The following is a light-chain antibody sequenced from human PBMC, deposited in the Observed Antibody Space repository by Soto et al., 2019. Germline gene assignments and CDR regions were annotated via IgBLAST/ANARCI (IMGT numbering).Light chain of an antibody. Sequence: EIVLTQSPATLSLSPGERATLSCRASQSVSSYLAWYQQKPGQAPRLLIYDASNRATGIPARFSGSGSGTDFPLTISSLEPEDFAVYSCQQRRNWPLTFGGGTKVEIK. J-gene: IGKJ4*01. CDR2: DAS. CDR1: QSVSSY. V-gene: IGKV3-11*01. CDR3: QQRRNWPLT.